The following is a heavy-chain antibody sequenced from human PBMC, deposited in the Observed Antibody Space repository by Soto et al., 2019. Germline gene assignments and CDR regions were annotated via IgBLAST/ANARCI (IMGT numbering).Heavy chain of an antibody. CDR3: AKDPRGDYDYYYYGMDV. Sequence: GGSLRLSCAASGFTFSSYAMSWVRQAPGKGLEWVPAISGSGGSTYYADSVKGRFTISRDNSKNTLYLQMNSLRAEDTAVYYCAKDPRGDYDYYYYGMDVWGQGTTVTVSS. J-gene: IGHJ6*02. CDR1: GFTFSSYA. V-gene: IGHV3-23*01. CDR2: ISGSGGST. D-gene: IGHD4-17*01.